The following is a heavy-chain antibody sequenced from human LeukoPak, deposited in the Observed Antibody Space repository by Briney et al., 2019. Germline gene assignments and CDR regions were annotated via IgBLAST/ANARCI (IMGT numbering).Heavy chain of an antibody. CDR2: ISSSSTYI. CDR3: ARDPSSIWGNDAFDI. V-gene: IGHV3-21*01. D-gene: IGHD6-13*01. J-gene: IGHJ3*02. CDR1: GFAFSTYS. Sequence: GGSLRLSCAASGFAFSTYSMNWVRQAPGKGLEWVSFISSSSTYIYYADSVKGRFTISRDNAKNSLYLQMNSLRAEDTAVYDCARDPSSIWGNDAFDIWGQGTMVTVSS.